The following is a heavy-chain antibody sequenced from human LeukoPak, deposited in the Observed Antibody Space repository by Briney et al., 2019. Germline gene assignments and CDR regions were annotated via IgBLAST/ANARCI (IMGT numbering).Heavy chain of an antibody. J-gene: IGHJ5*02. CDR2: ISYIGNT. CDR1: GDSISSGGFY. Sequence: PSQTLSLTCTVSGDSISSGGFYWSWIRQHPGKGLEWIGHISYIGNTYFNPSLKSRLYMSVDTSKNQFSLRLTTVTAADTAVYYCARGRTWFDPWGQGTLVSVSS. CDR3: ARGRTWFDP. V-gene: IGHV4-31*03.